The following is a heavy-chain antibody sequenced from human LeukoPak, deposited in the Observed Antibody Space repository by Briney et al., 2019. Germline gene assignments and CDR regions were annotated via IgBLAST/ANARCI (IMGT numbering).Heavy chain of an antibody. V-gene: IGHV1-46*01. CDR1: GYTFTSYY. D-gene: IGHD7-27*01. CDR2: INPGRGNT. CDR3: ARDRDWGSSDSFDY. Sequence: VASVKVSCKASGYTFTSYYMHWVRQVPGQGLEWMGIINPGRGNTNYAQNFHGRVTLTRDTSTSTIYMELSSLRSEDTAVYYCARDRDWGSSDSFDYWGQGTLVTVSS. J-gene: IGHJ4*02.